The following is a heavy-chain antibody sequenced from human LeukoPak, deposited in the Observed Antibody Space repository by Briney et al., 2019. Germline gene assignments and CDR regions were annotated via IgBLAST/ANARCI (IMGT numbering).Heavy chain of an antibody. CDR1: GGSISSYY. Sequence: SETLSLTCTVSGGSISSYYWSWIRQPPGRGLEWIGYIYYSGSTNYNPSLKSRVTISVDTSKSQFSLKLSSVTAADTAVYYCARVIPSLFQGAGYYFDYWGQGTLVTVS. CDR3: ARVIPSLFQGAGYYFDY. CDR2: IYYSGST. D-gene: IGHD6-19*01. J-gene: IGHJ4*02. V-gene: IGHV4-59*01.